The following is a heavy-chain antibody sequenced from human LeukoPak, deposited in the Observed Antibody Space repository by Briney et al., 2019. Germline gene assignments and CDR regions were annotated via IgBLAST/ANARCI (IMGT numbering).Heavy chain of an antibody. CDR2: VYYSGST. V-gene: IGHV4-59*02. Sequence: KPSETLSLTCTVSGGSVSSYSWSWMRQSPGKGLEWIGYVYYSGSTNYNPALKSRVTISLDTSENQFSLKLSSVTAADTAVYYCAREANSPTARYWYFDLWGRGTQVTVSS. J-gene: IGHJ2*01. CDR3: AREANSPTARYWYFDL. D-gene: IGHD2-21*01. CDR1: GGSVSSYS.